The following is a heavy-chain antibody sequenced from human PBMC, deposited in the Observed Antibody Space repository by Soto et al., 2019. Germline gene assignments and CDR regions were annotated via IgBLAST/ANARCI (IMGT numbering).Heavy chain of an antibody. V-gene: IGHV5-51*01. CDR1: GYSFASHW. J-gene: IGHJ4*02. CDR3: ARYSGSYWHYLDF. D-gene: IGHD1-26*01. Sequence: PGASLKISCXGSGYSFASHWVAWVRQMPEKGLEWIATIYPGDSDTKYSPAFRGQVTISADTSVSTAYLQWRSLEATDSAIYYCARYSGSYWHYLDFWGQGTLVTVSS. CDR2: IYPGDSDT.